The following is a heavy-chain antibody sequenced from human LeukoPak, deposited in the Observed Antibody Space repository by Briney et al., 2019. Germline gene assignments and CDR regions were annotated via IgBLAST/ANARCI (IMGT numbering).Heavy chain of an antibody. V-gene: IGHV3-23*01. CDR3: AKELYGNPSGY. CDR2: ISGDGGTI. Sequence: GGSLRLSCAASGFTLRSSAMSWVRQAPGKGLEWVSAISGDGGTISYAASVRGRFAISRDNAKNTLFLQMSSLRAGDTALYYCAKELYGNPSGYWGQGTRVTVSS. J-gene: IGHJ4*02. D-gene: IGHD2-8*01. CDR1: GFTLRSSA.